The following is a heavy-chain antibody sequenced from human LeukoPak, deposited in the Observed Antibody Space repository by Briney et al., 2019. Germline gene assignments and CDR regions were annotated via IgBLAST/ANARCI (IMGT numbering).Heavy chain of an antibody. Sequence: AGESLKISCKGSGYSFTYYWISWVRQTPGKGLEWMGRIDPSDSYTNYSPSFHGHVTISADKSLSTAYLQWSSLKASDAAVYYCARRGSCLGGSCYSYWGQGTLVTVSS. CDR2: IDPSDSYT. J-gene: IGHJ4*02. V-gene: IGHV5-10-1*01. D-gene: IGHD2-15*01. CDR3: ARRGSCLGGSCYSY. CDR1: GYSFTYYW.